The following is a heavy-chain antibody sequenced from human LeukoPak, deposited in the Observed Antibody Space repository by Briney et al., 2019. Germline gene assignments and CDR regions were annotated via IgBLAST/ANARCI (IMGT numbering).Heavy chain of an antibody. J-gene: IGHJ6*03. D-gene: IGHD2-2*01. CDR3: ARTGPDCSSTSCYPPYYYYYMDV. V-gene: IGHV4-34*01. Sequence: PSETLSLTCAVYGGSFSGYYWSWIRQPPGKGLEWIGESNHSGSTNYNPSLKSRGTISVDTSKNQFSLKLSSVTAADTAVYYCARTGPDCSSTSCYPPYYYYYMDVWGKGTTVTVSS. CDR2: SNHSGST. CDR1: GGSFSGYY.